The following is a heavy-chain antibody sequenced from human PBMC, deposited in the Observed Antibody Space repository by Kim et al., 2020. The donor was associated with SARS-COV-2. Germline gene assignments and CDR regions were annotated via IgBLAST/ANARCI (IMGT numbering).Heavy chain of an antibody. V-gene: IGHV1-2*06. D-gene: IGHD3-22*01. CDR1: GYTFTAYY. CDR3: AREGKVVINRRAFDI. CDR2: INPSGGGT. Sequence: ASVKVSCKASGYTFTAYYIHWVRQAPGQGLEWMGRINPSGGGTNFAQRFQGRVTLTRDTSISTAYMEVTGLTSDDTAVYSCAREGKVVINRRAFDIWGQGTRVTVSS. J-gene: IGHJ3*02.